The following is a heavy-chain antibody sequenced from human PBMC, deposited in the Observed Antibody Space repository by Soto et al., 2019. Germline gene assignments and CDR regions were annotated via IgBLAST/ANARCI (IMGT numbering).Heavy chain of an antibody. J-gene: IGHJ4*02. CDR1: GFTFRNYW. Sequence: EVQLVESGGGLVQPGGSLRLSCAASGFTFRNYWMHLVRQAPGKGLVWVSRITYEESSTDCADSVYGRFTISSDNAKPTLDLHMNSRRGEDTAVYYCARRGWSAYYLVSWGQGTLVTVSS. CDR2: ITYEESST. CDR3: ARRGWSAYYLVS. D-gene: IGHD3-3*01. V-gene: IGHV3-74*01.